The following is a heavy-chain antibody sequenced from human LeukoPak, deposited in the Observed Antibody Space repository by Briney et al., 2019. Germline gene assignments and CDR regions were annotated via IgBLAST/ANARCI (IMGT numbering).Heavy chain of an antibody. J-gene: IGHJ4*02. CDR2: ISSSGSTI. V-gene: IGHV3-11*04. D-gene: IGHD3-22*01. CDR3: ARVEYYDSSGYFDY. CDR1: GFTFSDYY. Sequence: GGSLRLSCAASGFTFSDYYMSWIRQALGKGLEWVSYISSSGSTIYYAGSVKGRFTTSRDNAKNSLYLQMNSLRAEDTAVYYCARVEYYDSSGYFDYWGQGTLVTVSS.